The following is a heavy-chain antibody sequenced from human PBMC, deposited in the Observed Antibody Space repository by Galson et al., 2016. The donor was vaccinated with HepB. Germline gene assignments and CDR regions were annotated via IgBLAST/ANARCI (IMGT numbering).Heavy chain of an antibody. CDR1: GFTFGSYS. Sequence: SLRLSCATSGFTFGSYSMNWVRQAPGKGLEWVASISSNRVYINYGDSVKGRFTISRDNAKNSLYLQMNSLRAEDTAVYYCARDFRGSKIRARDFAFWGQGTLVTVSS. V-gene: IGHV3-21*01. CDR3: ARDFRGSKIRARDFAF. CDR2: ISSNRVYI. D-gene: IGHD3-10*01. J-gene: IGHJ4*02.